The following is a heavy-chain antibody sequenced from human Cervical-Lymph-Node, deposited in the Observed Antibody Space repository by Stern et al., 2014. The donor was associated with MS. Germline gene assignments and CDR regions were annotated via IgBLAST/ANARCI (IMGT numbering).Heavy chain of an antibody. Sequence: QVQLLESGGGVVQPGRSLRLSCAASGFTFSSYAMHWVRQAPGKGLEWVAVISYDGNHKFYADSVKGRVTISRDNSKNTLYLQMISLRSEDTAVFYCAKDAAMSTPSGYFDYWGQGTLVTVSS. CDR2: ISYDGNHK. J-gene: IGHJ4*02. CDR1: GFTFSSYA. V-gene: IGHV3-30*18. CDR3: AKDAAMSTPSGYFDY. D-gene: IGHD5/OR15-5a*01.